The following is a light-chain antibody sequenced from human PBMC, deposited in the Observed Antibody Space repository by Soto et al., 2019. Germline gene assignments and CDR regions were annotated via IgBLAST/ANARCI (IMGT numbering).Light chain of an antibody. V-gene: IGKV1-9*01. CDR2: DAS. Sequence: IQLTHTPSSLSASVGHTVTITCRASQDSTKYLAWYQQKPGKDPNLLMYDASTLHSGVPSRFSGSGYGTDFTLTISSLQPDDFAPYYCKQYKNYSWTFGQ. CDR1: QDSTKY. J-gene: IGKJ1*01. CDR3: KQYKNYSWT.